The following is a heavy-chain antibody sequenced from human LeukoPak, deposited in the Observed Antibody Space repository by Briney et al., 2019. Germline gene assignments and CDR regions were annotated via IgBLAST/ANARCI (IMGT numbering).Heavy chain of an antibody. D-gene: IGHD2-15*01. V-gene: IGHV3-21*01. Sequence: GGSLRLSCAASGFTFDNYNMNWVRQAPGKGLEWVSSISSGTNYIFEADSVKGRFTVTKDTALNSLSLQMNSLRADDTAVYYCARSGGGNYFDYWDQGTLVTVSS. CDR1: GFTFDNYN. CDR2: ISSGTNYI. J-gene: IGHJ4*02. CDR3: ARSGGGNYFDY.